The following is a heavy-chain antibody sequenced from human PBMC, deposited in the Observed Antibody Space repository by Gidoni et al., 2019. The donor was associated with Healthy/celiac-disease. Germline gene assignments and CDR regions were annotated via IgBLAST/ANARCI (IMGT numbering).Heavy chain of an antibody. D-gene: IGHD5-12*01. Sequence: EVQLVESGGGLVQPGGSLRLSGAASGFTFSSYAMHWVRQAPGKGLEYVSAISSNGGSTYYANSVKGRFTISRDNSKNTLYLQMGSLRAEDMAVYYCARTPVATISAFDIWGQGTMVTVSS. CDR3: ARTPVATISAFDI. CDR1: GFTFSSYA. V-gene: IGHV3-64*01. J-gene: IGHJ3*02. CDR2: ISSNGGST.